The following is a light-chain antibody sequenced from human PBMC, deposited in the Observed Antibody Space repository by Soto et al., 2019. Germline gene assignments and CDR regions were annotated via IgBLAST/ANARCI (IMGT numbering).Light chain of an antibody. CDR2: DAS. J-gene: IGKJ4*01. V-gene: IGKV1-5*01. CDR1: RSISGQ. CDR3: QQYSAYPVT. Sequence: DIQMTQSPSTLSAFAGDRVTVTCRASRSISGQLAWYQQRPGKAPNLLISDASNLNGGVPSRFSGSGSGTEFTLTISSLQPDDFATYYCQQYSAYPVTFGGGTKVDIK.